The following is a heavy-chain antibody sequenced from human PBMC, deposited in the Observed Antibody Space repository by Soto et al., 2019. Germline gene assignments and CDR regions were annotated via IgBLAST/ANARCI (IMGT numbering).Heavy chain of an antibody. V-gene: IGHV1-18*01. Sequence: ASVKVSCKASGYSFSFYGINWVRQAPGQGLEWMGWINTSDGNRNFAQKFEDRVTMTTATSTNTVFLGLRSLKSDDTAIYYCARDRLRGYDSSGFYSWGQGTMVTVSS. D-gene: IGHD3-22*01. J-gene: IGHJ4*02. CDR3: ARDRLRGYDSSGFYS. CDR1: GYSFSFYG. CDR2: INTSDGNR.